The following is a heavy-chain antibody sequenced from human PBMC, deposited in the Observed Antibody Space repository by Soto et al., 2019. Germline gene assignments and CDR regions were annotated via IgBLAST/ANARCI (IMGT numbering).Heavy chain of an antibody. Sequence: HPGGSLRLSCAASGFTFNNYPMSWVRQAPGKGLEWVSVLSGDSTITYYADSVKGRFTISRDNSKNTLYLQINSLRGEDTAVYYCAKCGIIERCTYFDYWGQGTLVTVSS. J-gene: IGHJ4*02. D-gene: IGHD3-10*01. CDR3: AKCGIIERCTYFDY. V-gene: IGHV3-23*01. CDR1: GFTFNNYP. CDR2: LSGDSTIT.